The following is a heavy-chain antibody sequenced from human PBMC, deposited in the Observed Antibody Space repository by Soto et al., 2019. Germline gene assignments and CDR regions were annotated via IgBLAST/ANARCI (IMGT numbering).Heavy chain of an antibody. D-gene: IGHD6-6*01. CDR1: GYTFTRYD. CDR3: ASTNPIAARQDYYYGMDV. CDR2: MNPNSGNT. J-gene: IGHJ6*02. V-gene: IGHV1-8*01. Sequence: ASVKGSCKAAGYTFTRYDINWLRQATGQGLEWMGWMNPNSGNTGYAQKFQGRVTMTRNTSISTAYMELSSLRSEDTAVYYCASTNPIAARQDYYYGMDVWGQGTTVTVSS.